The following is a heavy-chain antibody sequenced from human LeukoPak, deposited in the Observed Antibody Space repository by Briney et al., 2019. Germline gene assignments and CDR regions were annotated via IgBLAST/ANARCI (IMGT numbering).Heavy chain of an antibody. D-gene: IGHD6-13*01. Sequence: PSETLSLTCTVSGGSFSSYYWSWIRQPPGKGLEWIGYIYYSGSTNYNPSLKSRVTISVDTSKNQFSLKLSSVTAADTAVYYCARSQVAAAGIWFDPWGQGTLVTVSS. CDR2: IYYSGST. CDR3: ARSQVAAAGIWFDP. V-gene: IGHV4-59*01. CDR1: GGSFSSYY. J-gene: IGHJ5*02.